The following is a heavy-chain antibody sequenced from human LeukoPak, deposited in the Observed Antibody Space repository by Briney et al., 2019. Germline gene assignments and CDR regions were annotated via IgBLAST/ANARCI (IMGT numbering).Heavy chain of an antibody. D-gene: IGHD3-10*01. Sequence: ASVKVSCKASGYTFTSYYMDWVRQAPGQGLEWMGIINPSGGSTSYAQKFQGRVTMTRDTSTSTVYMELSSLRSEDTAVYYCAGGAMRGLWFGDWGQGTLVTVSS. CDR2: INPSGGST. CDR3: AGGAMRGLWFGD. CDR1: GYTFTSYY. J-gene: IGHJ4*02. V-gene: IGHV1-46*01.